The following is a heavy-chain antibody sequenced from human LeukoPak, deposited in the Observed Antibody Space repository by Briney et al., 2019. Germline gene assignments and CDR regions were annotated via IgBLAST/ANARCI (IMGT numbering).Heavy chain of an antibody. V-gene: IGHV1-18*01. J-gene: IGHJ5*02. CDR2: ISAYNGNT. Sequence: ASVTVSCKASGYTFTSYGISWVRQAPGQGLEWMGWISAYNGNTNYAQKLQGRVTMTTDTSTSTAYMELRSLRSDDTAVYYCARGTMVRGVIGSWFDPWGQGTLVTVSS. D-gene: IGHD3-10*01. CDR1: GYTFTSYG. CDR3: ARGTMVRGVIGSWFDP.